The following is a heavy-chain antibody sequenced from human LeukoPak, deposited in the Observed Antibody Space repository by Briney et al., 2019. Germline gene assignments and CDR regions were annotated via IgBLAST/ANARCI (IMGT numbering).Heavy chain of an antibody. V-gene: IGHV3-11*01. CDR3: ARDCGITVAHYGMDV. J-gene: IGHJ6*02. CDR2: ISSSGSTI. D-gene: IGHD6-19*01. CDR1: GFTVSSNY. Sequence: GGSLRLSCAASGFTVSSNYMSWVRQAPGKGLEWVSYISSSGSTIYYADSVKGRFTISRDNAKNSLYLQMNSLRAEDTAVYYCARDCGITVAHYGMDVWGQGTTVTVSS.